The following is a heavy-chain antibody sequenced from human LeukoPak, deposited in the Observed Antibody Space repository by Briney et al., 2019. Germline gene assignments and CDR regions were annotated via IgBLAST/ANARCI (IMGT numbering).Heavy chain of an antibody. J-gene: IGHJ3*02. CDR3: AKDTKMAVIFDSFDI. Sequence: GGSLRLSCAASGFTFSNSVMHWVRQAPGKGLEWVAVISYDEFYADSVKGRFSISRDNPKNTLYLQMNSLRPEDTAVYYCAKDTKMAVIFDSFDIWGQGTMVTVSS. D-gene: IGHD2-8*01. CDR1: GFTFSNSV. CDR2: ISYDE. V-gene: IGHV3-30*18.